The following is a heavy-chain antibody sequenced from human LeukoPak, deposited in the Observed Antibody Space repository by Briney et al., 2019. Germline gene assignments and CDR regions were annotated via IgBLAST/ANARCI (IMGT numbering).Heavy chain of an antibody. D-gene: IGHD3-10*01. CDR3: ARVRGVDDAFDI. Sequence: ASVKVSCTVSGYTLTELSMHWVRQAPGKGLEWMGGFDPEDGETIYAQKFQGRVTMTEDTSTDTAYMELSSLRSEDTAVYYCARVRGVDDAFDIWGQGTMVTVSS. CDR1: GYTLTELS. V-gene: IGHV1-24*01. J-gene: IGHJ3*02. CDR2: FDPEDGET.